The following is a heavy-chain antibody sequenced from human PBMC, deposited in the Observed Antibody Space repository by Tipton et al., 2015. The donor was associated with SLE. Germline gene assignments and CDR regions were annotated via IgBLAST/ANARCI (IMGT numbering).Heavy chain of an antibody. CDR2: IYYSGST. V-gene: IGHV4-39*07. D-gene: IGHD3-9*01. J-gene: IGHJ3*01. CDR3: ASGILTGHAGFDV. Sequence: GLVKPSETLSLTCGVSGGSINVISNYWGWIRQPPGKGLEWIGNIYYSGSTQYNPSLRSRVTISIDTSNNQFSLTLNSVIAADTAVYYCASGILTGHAGFDVWGPGTMVTVSS. CDR1: GGSINVISNY.